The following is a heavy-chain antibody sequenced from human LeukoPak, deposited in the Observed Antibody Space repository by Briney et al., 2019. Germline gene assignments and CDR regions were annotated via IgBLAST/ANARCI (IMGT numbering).Heavy chain of an antibody. V-gene: IGHV3-23*01. D-gene: IGHD3-22*01. J-gene: IGHJ4*02. CDR1: GFTFSRYA. Sequence: GGSLRLSCAASGFTFSRYAISWVRQAPGKGLEWVSAISGSGGSTYYADSVKGRFTISRDNSKNTLYLQMNSLRAEDTAVYYCAKFVHYYDSSGSDYWGQGTLVTVSS. CDR2: ISGSGGST. CDR3: AKFVHYYDSSGSDY.